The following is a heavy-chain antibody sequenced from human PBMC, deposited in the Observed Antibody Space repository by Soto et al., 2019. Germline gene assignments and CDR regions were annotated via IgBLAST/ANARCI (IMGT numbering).Heavy chain of an antibody. D-gene: IGHD3-10*01. J-gene: IGHJ5*02. CDR3: ARDREGTGGQAALGPFDP. CDR2: INAGNGDT. Sequence: QVPVVQSGAEVKKPGASVKVSCKASGYTFSSYGIHWVRQAPGQSLEWMGWINAGNGDTKYSQKFQGRITITRDTSATTAYMELSSLRSEDTAVYYCARDREGTGGQAALGPFDPWGQGTLVTVSS. CDR1: GYTFSSYG. V-gene: IGHV1-3*01.